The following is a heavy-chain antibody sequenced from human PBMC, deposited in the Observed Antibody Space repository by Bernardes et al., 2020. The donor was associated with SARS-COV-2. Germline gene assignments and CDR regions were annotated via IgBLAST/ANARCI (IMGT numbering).Heavy chain of an antibody. V-gene: IGHV3-33*01. J-gene: IGHJ4*02. D-gene: IGHD2-15*01. CDR1: GFTFSSYG. CDR2: IWYDGSNK. CDR3: ARDQGYGLLLHNFDY. Sequence: GGSLRLSCAASGFTFSSYGMHWVRQAPGKGLEWVAVIWYDGSNKYYADSVKGRFTISRDNSKNTLYLQMNSLRAEDTAVYYCARDQGYGLLLHNFDYWGQGTLVTVSS.